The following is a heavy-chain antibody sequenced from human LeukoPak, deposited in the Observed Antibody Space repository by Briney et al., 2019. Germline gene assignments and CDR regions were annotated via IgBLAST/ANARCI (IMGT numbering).Heavy chain of an antibody. D-gene: IGHD3-22*01. CDR2: IYTSGST. CDR3: ARESKTYDGSGYYHDS. Sequence: SQTLSLTCTVSGGSIYNYYWSWIRQPAGKGLEWIGRIYTSGSTDYSPSLKSRVTMSLDTSKNQFSLNLYSVTAADTAVYFCARESKTYDGSGYYHDSWGQGTLVTVSS. CDR1: GGSIYNYY. V-gene: IGHV4-4*07. J-gene: IGHJ4*02.